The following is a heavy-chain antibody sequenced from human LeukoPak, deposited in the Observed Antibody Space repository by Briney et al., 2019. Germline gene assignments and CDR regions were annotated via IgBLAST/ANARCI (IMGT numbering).Heavy chain of an antibody. CDR1: GFTVSSYW. J-gene: IGHJ3*02. D-gene: IGHD3-3*01. Sequence: GGSLRLSCAASGFTVSSYWMSWVRQAPGKGLEWVANIKPDGSEKYCVDSVKGRFTISRDNAKNALYLQMNSLRAGDTAVYYCARGDFWSGDYTDAFDIWGQGTMVTVSS. CDR2: IKPDGSEK. CDR3: ARGDFWSGDYTDAFDI. V-gene: IGHV3-7*04.